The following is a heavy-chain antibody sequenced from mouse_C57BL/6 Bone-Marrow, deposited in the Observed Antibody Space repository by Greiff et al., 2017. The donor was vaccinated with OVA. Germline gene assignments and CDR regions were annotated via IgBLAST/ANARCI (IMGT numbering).Heavy chain of an antibody. CDR2: INPNNGGT. CDR1: GYTFTDYY. D-gene: IGHD2-4*01. J-gene: IGHJ3*01. CDR3: ARELYDYDVGFAY. Sequence: VQLQQSGPELVKPGASVKISCKASGYTFTDYYMNWVKQSHGKSLEWIGDINPNNGGTSYNQKFKGKATLTVDKSSSTAYMELRSLTSEDSAVYYCARELYDYDVGFAYWGQGTLVTVSA. V-gene: IGHV1-26*01.